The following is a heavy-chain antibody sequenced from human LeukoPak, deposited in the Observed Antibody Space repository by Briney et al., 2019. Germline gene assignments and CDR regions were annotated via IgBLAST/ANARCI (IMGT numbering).Heavy chain of an antibody. CDR3: ARDNSGSYYVRPGTFDI. CDR1: GYTFTSYD. J-gene: IGHJ3*02. D-gene: IGHD1-26*01. CDR2: MNPNSGNT. V-gene: IGHV1-8*01. Sequence: EASVKVSCKASGYTFTSYDINWVRQATGQGLEWMGWMNPNSGNTGYAQKFQGRVTMTTDTSTSTAYMELRSLRSDDTAVYYCARDNSGSYYVRPGTFDIWGQGTMVTVSS.